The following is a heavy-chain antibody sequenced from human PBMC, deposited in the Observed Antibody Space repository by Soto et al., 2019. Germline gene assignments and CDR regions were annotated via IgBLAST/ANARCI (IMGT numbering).Heavy chain of an antibody. CDR1: GGSISSSSYY. J-gene: IGHJ5*02. V-gene: IGHV4-39*01. CDR3: ARGVIGYYGDSNNWFDP. D-gene: IGHD4-17*01. Sequence: PSETLSLTCTVSGGSISSSSYYWGWIRQPPGKGLEWIGSIYYSGSTYYNPSLKSRVTISVDTSKNQFSLKLSSVTAADTAVYYCARGVIGYYGDSNNWFDPWGQGTLVTVSS. CDR2: IYYSGST.